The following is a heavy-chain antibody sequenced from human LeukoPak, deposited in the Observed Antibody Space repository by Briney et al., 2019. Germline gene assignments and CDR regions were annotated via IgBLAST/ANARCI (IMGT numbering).Heavy chain of an antibody. J-gene: IGHJ4*02. V-gene: IGHV3-48*04. CDR2: ISGNAGTM. D-gene: IGHD3-22*01. Sequence: QPGGSLRLSCAASGFTFSSYSMNWVRQAPRKGLEWVSYISGNAGTMDYADSVRGRFTISRDNAKNSLYLQLSSLRAEDTAVYYCAKLAAAGHEYDSSGYYYFDYWGQGTLVTVSS. CDR1: GFTFSSYS. CDR3: AKLAAAGHEYDSSGYYYFDY.